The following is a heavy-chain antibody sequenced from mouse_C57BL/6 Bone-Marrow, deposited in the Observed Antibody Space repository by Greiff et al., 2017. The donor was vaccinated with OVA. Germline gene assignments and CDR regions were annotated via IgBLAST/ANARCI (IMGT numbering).Heavy chain of an antibody. V-gene: IGHV14-4*01. J-gene: IGHJ2*01. D-gene: IGHD2-3*01. CDR3: TTLYDYYFDY. Sequence: VQLQQSGAELVRPGASVKLSCTASGFNIKDDYMHWVKQRPEQGLEWIGWIDPENGDTEYASKFQGKATIPADKSSNTAYLQLSSLTSADTAVYYCTTLYDYYFDYWGQGTTLTVSS. CDR2: IDPENGDT. CDR1: GFNIKDDY.